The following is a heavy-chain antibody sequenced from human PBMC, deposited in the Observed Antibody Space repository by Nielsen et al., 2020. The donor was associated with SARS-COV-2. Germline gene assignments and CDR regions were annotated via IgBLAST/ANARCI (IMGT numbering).Heavy chain of an antibody. J-gene: IGHJ6*02. V-gene: IGHV4-34*01. Sequence: VRQMPGKGLEWIGEINHSGSSNYNPSLKGRVTISVDTSKNQFSLKLSSVTAADTAVYYCARSSGWYPNVNKYYYYGMDVWGQGTTVTVSS. CDR3: ARSSGWYPNVNKYYYYGMDV. D-gene: IGHD6-19*01. CDR2: INHSGSS.